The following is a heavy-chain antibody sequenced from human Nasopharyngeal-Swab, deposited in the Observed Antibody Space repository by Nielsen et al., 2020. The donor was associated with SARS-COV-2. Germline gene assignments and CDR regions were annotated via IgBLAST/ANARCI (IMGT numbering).Heavy chain of an antibody. CDR2: MNPNSGNT. V-gene: IGHV1-8*01. CDR1: GCTFTSYD. Sequence: SVKVSCKASGCTFTSYDINWVRQATGQGLEWMGWMNPNSGNTGYAQKFQGRVTMTRNTSISTAYMELSSLRSEDTAVYYCARGDTGVLGMDVWGQGTTVTVSS. CDR3: ARGDTGVLGMDV. D-gene: IGHD4-23*01. J-gene: IGHJ6*02.